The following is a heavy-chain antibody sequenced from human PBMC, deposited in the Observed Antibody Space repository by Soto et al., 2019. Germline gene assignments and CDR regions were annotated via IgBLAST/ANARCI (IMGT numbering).Heavy chain of an antibody. CDR1: GFTFRSFT. D-gene: IGHD6-13*01. Sequence: PGGSLRISCAASGFTFRSFTMNWVRPAPGKGLEWVSTISSNSAYIYYTDALRGRFTISRDNAKNSLHLQMNSLRAEDTAVYYCTRDASRDSSARGWFDPWGPGTLVTVSS. V-gene: IGHV3-21*01. CDR3: TRDASRDSSARGWFDP. J-gene: IGHJ5*02. CDR2: ISSNSAYI.